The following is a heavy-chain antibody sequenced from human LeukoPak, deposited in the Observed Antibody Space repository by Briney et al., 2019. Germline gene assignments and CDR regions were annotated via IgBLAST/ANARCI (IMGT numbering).Heavy chain of an antibody. J-gene: IGHJ5*02. CDR1: GGSISSYY. CDR3: ASLDYGDYGWFDP. D-gene: IGHD4-17*01. CDR2: IYYSGST. Sequence: PETLSLTCTVSGGSISSYYWSWIRQPPGKGLEWIGYIYYSGSTNYNPSLKSRVTISVDTSKNQFSLKLSSVTAADTAVYYCASLDYGDYGWFDPWGQGTLVTVSS. V-gene: IGHV4-59*08.